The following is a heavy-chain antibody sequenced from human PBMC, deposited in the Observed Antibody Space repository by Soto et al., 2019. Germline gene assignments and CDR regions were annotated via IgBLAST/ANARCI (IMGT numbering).Heavy chain of an antibody. D-gene: IGHD2-2*01. CDR2: IIPIFGTA. CDR3: AGIGFCSSPSAYMVFY. Sequence: ASVKVSCKASGGTFSSYAISWVRQAPGQGLEWMGGIIPIFGTANYAQKFQGRVTITADESTSTAYMELSSLRSEDTAVYYCAGIGFCSSPSAYMVFYGGQETLATFPS. V-gene: IGHV1-69*13. J-gene: IGHJ4*02. CDR1: GGTFSSYA.